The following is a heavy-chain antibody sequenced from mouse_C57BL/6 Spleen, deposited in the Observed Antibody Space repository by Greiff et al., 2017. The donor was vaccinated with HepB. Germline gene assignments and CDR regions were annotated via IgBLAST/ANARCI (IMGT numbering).Heavy chain of an antibody. J-gene: IGHJ4*01. CDR1: GYTFTSYW. V-gene: IGHV1-59*01. CDR2: IDPSDSYT. D-gene: IGHD4-1*01. CDR3: ARLGLDAMDY. Sequence: QVQLQQPGAELVRPGPSVKLSCKASGYTFTSYWMHWVKQRPGQGLEWIGVIDPSDSYTNYNQKFKGKATLTVDTSSSTAYMQLSSLTSEDSAVYYCARLGLDAMDYWGQGTSVTVSS.